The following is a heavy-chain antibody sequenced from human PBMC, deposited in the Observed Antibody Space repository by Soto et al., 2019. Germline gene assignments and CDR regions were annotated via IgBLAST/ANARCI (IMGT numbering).Heavy chain of an antibody. CDR3: ARVGRIVVVKNAPDAFDI. CDR1: GGPISGSSYY. Sequence: SETLSLTCTVSGGPISGSSYYWGWIRQPPGKGLEWIGSIYYRGKTHYNPSLQSRVTISVDTSKNQFSLKLSSVTAADTALYYCARVGRIVVVKNAPDAFDIWGQGTMVTVSS. V-gene: IGHV4-39*07. D-gene: IGHD3-22*01. J-gene: IGHJ3*02. CDR2: IYYRGKT.